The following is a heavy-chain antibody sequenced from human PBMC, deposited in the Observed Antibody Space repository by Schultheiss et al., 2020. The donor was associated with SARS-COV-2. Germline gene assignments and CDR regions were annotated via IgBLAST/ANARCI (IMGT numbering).Heavy chain of an antibody. D-gene: IGHD3-3*01. CDR2: INHSGST. CDR3: ARGLEWFLDV. V-gene: IGHV4-61*08. CDR1: GGSISSGGYY. Sequence: SETLSLTCTVSGGSISSGGYYWSWIRQPPGKGLEWIGEINHSGSTYYNPSLKSRVTISVDTSKNQFSLKLSSVTAADTAVYYCARGLEWFLDVWGQGTTVTVSS. J-gene: IGHJ6*02.